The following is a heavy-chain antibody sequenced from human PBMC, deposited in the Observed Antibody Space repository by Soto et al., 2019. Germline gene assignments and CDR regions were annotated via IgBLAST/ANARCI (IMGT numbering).Heavy chain of an antibody. D-gene: IGHD3-3*01. Sequence: PGESPKISCKGSGYTFTDYWIGWVRQLPGKGLEWMGIIYPGDSDTRYSPSFQGQVTISADKSISTAYLQWSSLKASDTAMYYCARHGGETDFGVVINYYYYGMDVWGQGTTVTVSS. J-gene: IGHJ6*02. V-gene: IGHV5-51*01. CDR3: ARHGGETDFGVVINYYYYGMDV. CDR1: GYTFTDYW. CDR2: IYPGDSDT.